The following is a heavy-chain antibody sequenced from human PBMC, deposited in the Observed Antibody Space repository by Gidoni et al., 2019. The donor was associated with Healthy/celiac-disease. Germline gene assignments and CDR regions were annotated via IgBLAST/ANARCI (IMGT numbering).Heavy chain of an antibody. CDR3: ARLNGLYGSGSTYFDY. J-gene: IGHJ4*02. CDR2: IYPGDSDT. D-gene: IGHD3-10*01. Sequence: EVQLVQSGAEVKKPGESLKISCKGSGYSFTSYWIGWVRQMPGKGLEWMGIIYPGDSDTRYSPSVQGQVTISADKSISTAYLQWSSLKASDTAMYYCARLNGLYGSGSTYFDYWGQGTLVTVSS. V-gene: IGHV5-51*03. CDR1: GYSFTSYW.